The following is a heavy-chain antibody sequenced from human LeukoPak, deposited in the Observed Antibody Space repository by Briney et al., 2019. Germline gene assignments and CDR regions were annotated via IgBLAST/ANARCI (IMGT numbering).Heavy chain of an antibody. CDR3: ASPEGFTSKLDY. CDR2: FYYTGSA. CDR1: GDSMSSRNYY. Sequence: SETLSLTCTVSGDSMSSRNYYWAWIRQPPGKGLEGIGSFYYTGSAYYNPSLKSRVTISIDMSKNQFSLKLSAVTAADTAVYYCASPEGFTSKLDYWGQGTLVTVSS. J-gene: IGHJ4*02. V-gene: IGHV4-39*01. D-gene: IGHD2-15*01.